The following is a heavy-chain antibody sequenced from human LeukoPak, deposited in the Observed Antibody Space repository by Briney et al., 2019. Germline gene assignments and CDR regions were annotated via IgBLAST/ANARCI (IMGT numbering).Heavy chain of an antibody. Sequence: ASVKVSCKASGYTFTSYGISWVRQTPGQGLEWMGWISAYNGNTNYAQKLQGRVTMTTDTSTSTAYMELRSLRSDDTAVYYCARTIAVAGKGGWFDPWGQGTLVTVSS. CDR2: ISAYNGNT. CDR3: ARTIAVAGKGGWFDP. D-gene: IGHD6-19*01. J-gene: IGHJ5*02. CDR1: GYTFTSYG. V-gene: IGHV1-18*01.